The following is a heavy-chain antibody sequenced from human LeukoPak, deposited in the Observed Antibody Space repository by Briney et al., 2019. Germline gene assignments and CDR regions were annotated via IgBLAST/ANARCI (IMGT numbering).Heavy chain of an antibody. CDR3: ASSPGYSGFDY. Sequence: SETLSLTCAVYGGSFSGYYWSWIRQPPGKGLEWIGEINHSGSTNYNPSLKSRVTISVDTSKNQFSLKLSSVTAADTAVYYCASSPGYSGFDYWGQGTLVTVSS. CDR1: GGSFSGYY. CDR2: INHSGST. J-gene: IGHJ4*02. V-gene: IGHV4-34*01. D-gene: IGHD1-26*01.